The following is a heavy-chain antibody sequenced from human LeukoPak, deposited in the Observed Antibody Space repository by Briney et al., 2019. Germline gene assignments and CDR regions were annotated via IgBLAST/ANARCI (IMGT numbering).Heavy chain of an antibody. CDR2: INHSGST. D-gene: IGHD5-12*01. J-gene: IGHJ4*02. CDR3: AGVRYSGYVDY. Sequence: SETLSLTCAVYGGSFSGYYWSWIRQPPGKGLEWIGEINHSGSTNYNPSLKSRVTISVDTSKNQFSLKLSSVAAADTAVYYCAGVRYSGYVDYWGQGTLVTVSS. CDR1: GGSFSGYY. V-gene: IGHV4-34*01.